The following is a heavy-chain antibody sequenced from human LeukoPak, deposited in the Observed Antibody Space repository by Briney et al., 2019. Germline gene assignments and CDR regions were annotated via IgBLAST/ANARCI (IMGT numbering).Heavy chain of an antibody. CDR3: ASGIAVAGTYQPLIRFDY. CDR2: INPNSGGT. CDR1: GYTFTGYY. J-gene: IGHJ4*02. V-gene: IGHV1-2*02. D-gene: IGHD6-19*01. Sequence: ASVKVSCKASGYTFTGYYMHWVRQAPGQGLEWVGWINPNSGGTNYAQKFQGRVTMTRDTSISTAYMELSRLRSDATAVYYRASGIAVAGTYQPLIRFDYWGQGTLVTVSS.